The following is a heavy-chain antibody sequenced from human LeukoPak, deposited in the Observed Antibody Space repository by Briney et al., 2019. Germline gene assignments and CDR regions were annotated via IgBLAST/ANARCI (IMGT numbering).Heavy chain of an antibody. J-gene: IGHJ4*02. Sequence: PGGSLRLSCAASGFTFSSYWMSWVRQAPGKGLEWVANIKQDGSEKYYVDSVKGRFTISRDNAKNSLYLQMNSLRAEDTAVYYCARDLAGGSSSSAFYDYWGQGTLVTVSS. CDR3: ARDLAGGSSSSAFYDY. CDR1: GFTFSSYW. D-gene: IGHD6-6*01. CDR2: IKQDGSEK. V-gene: IGHV3-7*01.